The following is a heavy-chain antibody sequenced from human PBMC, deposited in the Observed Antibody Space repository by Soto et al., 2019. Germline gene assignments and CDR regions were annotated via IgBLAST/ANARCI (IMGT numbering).Heavy chain of an antibody. CDR3: ARDGRSSYSSGWYNFAY. Sequence: QVQLVQSGAEVKKPGASVKVPCKASGYTFTSYYMHWVRQAPGQGLEWMGRINPTGGSTSYAEKFQGRVTTTRDTSTRTVYMELRSLRSEDTAVYYCARDGRSSYSSGWYNFAYWGQGTLVTVSS. D-gene: IGHD6-19*01. CDR1: GYTFTSYY. V-gene: IGHV1-46*01. J-gene: IGHJ4*02. CDR2: INPTGGST.